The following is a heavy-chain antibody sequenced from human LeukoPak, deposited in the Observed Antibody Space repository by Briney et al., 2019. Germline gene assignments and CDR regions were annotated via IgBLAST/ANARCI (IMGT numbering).Heavy chain of an antibody. CDR1: GYTFTNYA. J-gene: IGHJ6*03. CDR2: INPSGGST. D-gene: IGHD3-10*01. Sequence: GASVKVSCKASGYTFTNYAIHWVRQAPGQGLEWMGIINPSGGSTNYAQKFQGRVTMTRDTSTSTVYMELSSLRSDDTAVYYCARGPRITLVRGGQWYFYMDVWGKGTTVAVSS. CDR3: ARGPRITLVRGGQWYFYMDV. V-gene: IGHV1-46*01.